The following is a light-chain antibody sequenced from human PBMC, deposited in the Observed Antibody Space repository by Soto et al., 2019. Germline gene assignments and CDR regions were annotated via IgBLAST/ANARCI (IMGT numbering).Light chain of an antibody. J-gene: IGKJ1*01. Sequence: EIVLTQSPATLSLSPGERATLSCRASQSIGLAIAWYQHKPGQAPRLLIFDASQRATGIPDRFSGSGSGTDFTLTISRLEPEDFAVYYCQQYGSSGRTFGQGTKVDIK. CDR3: QQYGSSGRT. V-gene: IGKV3-20*01. CDR2: DAS. CDR1: QSIGLA.